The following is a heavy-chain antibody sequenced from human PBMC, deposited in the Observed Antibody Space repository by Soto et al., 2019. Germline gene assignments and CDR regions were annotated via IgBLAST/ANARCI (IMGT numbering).Heavy chain of an antibody. J-gene: IGHJ3*02. V-gene: IGHV4-39*01. D-gene: IGHD3-10*01. CDR3: SRRISHDAFDI. CDR1: GGSISSSSYY. Sequence: QLQLQESGPGLVKPSETLSLTCTVSGGSISSSSYYWGWIRQPPGKGLEWIGSIYYSGSTYYNPSLKSRVTISVDTSKNQFSLKLSSVTAADTAVYSCSRRISHDAFDIWGQGTMVTVSS. CDR2: IYYSGST.